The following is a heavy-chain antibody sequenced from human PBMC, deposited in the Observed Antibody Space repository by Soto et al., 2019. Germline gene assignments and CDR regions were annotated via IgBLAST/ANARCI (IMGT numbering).Heavy chain of an antibody. CDR3: ARESEDLTSNFDY. Sequence: LRLSCAASGFTFTRYSMNWVRQAPGKGLEWVSSISSTTNYIYYGDSMKGRFTISRDNAKNSLYLEVNSLRAEDTAVYYCARESEDLTSNFDYWGQGTLVTVSS. J-gene: IGHJ4*02. CDR1: GFTFTRYS. CDR2: ISSTTNYI. V-gene: IGHV3-21*06.